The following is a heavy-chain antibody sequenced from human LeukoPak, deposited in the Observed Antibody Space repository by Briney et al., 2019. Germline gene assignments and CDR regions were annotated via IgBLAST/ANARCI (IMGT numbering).Heavy chain of an antibody. CDR1: GGSISSGDYY. CDR3: ARDVTGTVNMDV. J-gene: IGHJ6*03. D-gene: IGHD1-7*01. CDR2: IYHSGST. Sequence: PSETLSLTCTVSGGSISSGDYYWSWIRQPPGKGLEWIGYIYHSGSTYYNLSLKSRVTISVDRSKNQFSLKLSSVTAADTAVYYCARDVTGTVNMDVWGKGTTVTVSS. V-gene: IGHV4-30-2*01.